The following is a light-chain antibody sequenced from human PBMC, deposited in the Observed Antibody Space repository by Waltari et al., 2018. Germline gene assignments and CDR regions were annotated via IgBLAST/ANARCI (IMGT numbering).Light chain of an antibody. V-gene: IGLV1-40*01. J-gene: IGLJ2*01. Sequence: QSVLTQPPSVSGAPGQRVTISCTGSSSNTGAGYDVNWYQQLPGTAPKLLIYGTTNRLSGVPDRFSCSKSGASASLAITGLQAEDEAEYYCQAYDRSLSGSVFGGGTKLTVL. CDR3: QAYDRSLSGSV. CDR2: GTT. CDR1: SSNTGAGYD.